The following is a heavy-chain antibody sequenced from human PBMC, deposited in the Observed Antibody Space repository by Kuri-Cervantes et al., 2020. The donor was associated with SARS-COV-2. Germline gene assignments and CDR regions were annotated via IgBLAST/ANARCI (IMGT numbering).Heavy chain of an antibody. D-gene: IGHD5-12*01. J-gene: IGHJ3*02. CDR3: ARGGYRAFDI. V-gene: IGHV1-2*02. CDR2: MSANSGGT. CDR1: GYTFTDYY. Sequence: ASVKVSCKASGYTFTDYYMHWVRQAPGQGLEWMGVDGMSANSGGTNYAQKFQGRVTMTRDTSITTAFMELSSLRSDDTAVYYCARGGYRAFDIWGLGTMVTVSS.